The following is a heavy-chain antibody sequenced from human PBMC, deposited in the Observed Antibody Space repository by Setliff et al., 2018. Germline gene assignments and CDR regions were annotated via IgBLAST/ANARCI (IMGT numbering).Heavy chain of an antibody. CDR2: LYPNGNT. CDR1: GGSTNNYH. D-gene: IGHD2-21*01. Sequence: PSETLSLTCTVSGGSTNNYHWTWIRQPAGKGLEWIGRLYPNGNTNYNPSFKSRVSISADTSKNLVSLKLHSVTAADTAVYYCTKEYVVISFVANTHSHYGMDVWGQGTTVTVS. J-gene: IGHJ6*02. V-gene: IGHV4-4*07. CDR3: TKEYVVISFVANTHSHYGMDV.